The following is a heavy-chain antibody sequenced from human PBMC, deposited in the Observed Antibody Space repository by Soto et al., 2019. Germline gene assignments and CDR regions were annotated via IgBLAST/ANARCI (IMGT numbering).Heavy chain of an antibody. Sequence: PGGSLRLSCAASGFTFSSYAMSWVRQAPGKGLEWVSAISGSGGSTYYADSVKGRFTISRDNAKNSLYLQMNSLRAEDTAVYYCARVPTTVTRYYYYGMDVWGQGTTVTVS. CDR1: GFTFSSYA. D-gene: IGHD4-17*01. V-gene: IGHV3-23*01. CDR2: ISGSGGST. J-gene: IGHJ6*02. CDR3: ARVPTTVTRYYYYGMDV.